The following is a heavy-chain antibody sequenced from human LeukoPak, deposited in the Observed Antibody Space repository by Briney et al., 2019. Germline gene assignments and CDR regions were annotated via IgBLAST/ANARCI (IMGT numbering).Heavy chain of an antibody. J-gene: IGHJ6*03. CDR1: GFTFSSYG. D-gene: IGHD2-2*02. CDR2: ISYDGSNK. V-gene: IGHV3-30*18. CDR3: AKDAVVPAAIPYYYYYYMDV. Sequence: GGSLRLSCAASGFTFSSYGMHWIRQAPGKGLEWVAVISYDGSNKYYADSVKGRFTISRDNSKNTLYLQMNSLRAEDTAVYYCAKDAVVPAAIPYYYYYYMDVWGKGTTVTVSS.